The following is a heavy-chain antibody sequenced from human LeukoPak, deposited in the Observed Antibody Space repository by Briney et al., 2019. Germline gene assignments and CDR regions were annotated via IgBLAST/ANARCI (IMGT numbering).Heavy chain of an antibody. J-gene: IGHJ4*02. CDR3: ARVSYDILTGYSYIDY. Sequence: GGSLRLSCAASGLTFSSYSMNWVRQAPGKGLEWVSFIRSSSSYIYYADSVKGRFTISRDNAKNSLYLQMNSLRAEGTAVYYCARVSYDILTGYSYIDYWGQGTLVTVSS. CDR2: IRSSSSYI. V-gene: IGHV3-21*01. CDR1: GLTFSSYS. D-gene: IGHD3-9*01.